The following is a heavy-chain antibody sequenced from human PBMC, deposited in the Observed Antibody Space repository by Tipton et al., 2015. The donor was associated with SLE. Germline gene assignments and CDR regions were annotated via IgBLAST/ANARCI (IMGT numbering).Heavy chain of an antibody. CDR2: INYSGNT. D-gene: IGHD2-21*01. Sequence: TLSLTCTVSGGSIRSFYWSWIRQPPGKGLEWIGYINYSGNTNYNPSLKSRATISVDTSKNQLSLKLSSVTAADTAVYYCARRIAVVIAEDAFDIWGQGTLVTVSS. CDR3: ARRIAVVIAEDAFDI. CDR1: GGSIRSFY. J-gene: IGHJ3*02. V-gene: IGHV4-59*01.